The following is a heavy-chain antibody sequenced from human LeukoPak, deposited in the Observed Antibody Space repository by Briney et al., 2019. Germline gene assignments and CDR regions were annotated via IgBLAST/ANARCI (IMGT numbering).Heavy chain of an antibody. CDR2: INHSGST. J-gene: IGHJ5*02. V-gene: IGHV4-34*01. Sequence: SETLSLTCAVYGGSFSGYYWSWIRQPPGKGLEWIGEINHSGSTNYNPSLKSRVTISVDTSKNQLSLKRSSVTAADTAVYYCARRCGHSWDLSNCFDPWGQGTLVTVSS. D-gene: IGHD6-13*01. CDR3: ARRCGHSWDLSNCFDP. CDR1: GGSFSGYY.